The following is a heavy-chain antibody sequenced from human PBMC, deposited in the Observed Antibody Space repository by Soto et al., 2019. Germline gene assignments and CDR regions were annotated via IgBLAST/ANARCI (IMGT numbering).Heavy chain of an antibody. V-gene: IGHV4-59*01. D-gene: IGHD3-22*01. CDR3: ARLYYYETRRYFDY. J-gene: IGHJ4*02. CDR2: IHSSGTT. Sequence: PSETLSLTCDVSGASMSVYYWNWIRQPPGKGLEWIAYIHSSGTTNYNPSLKSRVTISLDTSKNQFSVRLSSVTAADTAVYYCARLYYYETRRYFDYWGQGALVTVSS. CDR1: GASMSVYY.